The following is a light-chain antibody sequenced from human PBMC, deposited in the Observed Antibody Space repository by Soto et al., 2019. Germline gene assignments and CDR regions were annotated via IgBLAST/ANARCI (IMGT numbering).Light chain of an antibody. J-gene: IGKJ4*01. CDR1: QSVSSS. CDR3: QQRSNCPLS. CDR2: DAS. Sequence: EIVLTQSPATLSLSPGERATLSCRASQSVSSSLDWYQQKPGQAPRLLIYDASNRATGIPARFSGSGSGTDFTLTISSLEPEDFAVYYCQQRSNCPLSFGGGTKVEIK. V-gene: IGKV3-11*01.